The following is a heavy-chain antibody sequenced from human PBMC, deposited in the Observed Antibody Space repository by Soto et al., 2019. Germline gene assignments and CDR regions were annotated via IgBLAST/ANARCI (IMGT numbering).Heavy chain of an antibody. V-gene: IGHV3-64*01. Sequence: GGSLRLSCAASGFTFSSYAMHWVRQAPGKGLEYVSAISSNGGSTYYANSVKGRFTISRDNSKNTLYLQMGSLRAEDMAVYYCARDLYCSGGSCYSAFAIWGQGTMVTVSS. CDR1: GFTFSSYA. CDR2: ISSNGGST. J-gene: IGHJ3*02. D-gene: IGHD2-15*01. CDR3: ARDLYCSGGSCYSAFAI.